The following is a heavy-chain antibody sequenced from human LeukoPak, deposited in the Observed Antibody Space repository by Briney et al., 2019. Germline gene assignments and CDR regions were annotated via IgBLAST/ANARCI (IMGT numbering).Heavy chain of an antibody. Sequence: VASVKVSCKASGYTFTSYDINWVRQATGQGLEWMGWMNPNSGNTGYAQKFQGRVTMTRNTSISTAYMELSSLRSEDTAVYYCARGIRSSGYLGYYYYYMDVWGKGTTVTISS. CDR3: ARGIRSSGYLGYYYYYMDV. CDR2: MNPNSGNT. CDR1: GYTFTSYD. D-gene: IGHD3-22*01. V-gene: IGHV1-8*01. J-gene: IGHJ6*03.